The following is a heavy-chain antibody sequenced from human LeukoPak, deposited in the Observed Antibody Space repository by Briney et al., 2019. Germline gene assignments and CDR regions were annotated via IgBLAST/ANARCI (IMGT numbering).Heavy chain of an antibody. V-gene: IGHV5-51*01. D-gene: IGHD3-22*01. CDR2: IYPGDSDT. J-gene: IGHJ5*02. Sequence: GESLKISCKGSGYSFTTYWIGWVRQMPRKGLEWMGIIYPGDSDTTYSPSFRGQVTISVDKSISTAYLQWSSLKASDTAMHYCARQRDDAYDSSGYFGAWGQGTLVTVSS. CDR3: ARQRDDAYDSSGYFGA. CDR1: GYSFTTYW.